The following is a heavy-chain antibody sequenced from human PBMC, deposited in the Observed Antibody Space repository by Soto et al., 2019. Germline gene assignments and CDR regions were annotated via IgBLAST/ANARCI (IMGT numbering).Heavy chain of an antibody. V-gene: IGHV6-1*01. J-gene: IGHJ4*02. Sequence: PSQTLSLTCAISGDSVSSNSAAWNWIRQSPSRGLEWLGRTYYRSKWYNDYAVSVKSRITINPDTSKNQFSLQLNSVTPEDTAVYYCASDFWSGYSGPYYFDYWGQGTLVTVSP. CDR3: ASDFWSGYSGPYYFDY. CDR2: TYYRSKWYN. CDR1: GDSVSSNSAA. D-gene: IGHD3-3*01.